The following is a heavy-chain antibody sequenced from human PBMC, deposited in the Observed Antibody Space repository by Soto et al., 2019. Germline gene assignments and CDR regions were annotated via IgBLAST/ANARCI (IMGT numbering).Heavy chain of an antibody. J-gene: IGHJ6*02. Sequence: GGSLRLSCAASGFTFSSYAMSWVRQAPGKGLEWVSSVSAGGDMTYYSDSVKGRFTISRDNSNNALFLQMNSLRIEDTALYYCARGDRGGSGSPASYYYSGLGVWGQGTTVTVSS. CDR1: GFTFSSYA. CDR2: VSAGGDMT. CDR3: ARGDRGGSGSPASYYYSGLGV. D-gene: IGHD3-10*01. V-gene: IGHV3-23*01.